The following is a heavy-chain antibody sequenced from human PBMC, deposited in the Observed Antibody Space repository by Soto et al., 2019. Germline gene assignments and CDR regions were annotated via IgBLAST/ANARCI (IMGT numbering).Heavy chain of an antibody. CDR3: ARGGHIAVVTDSFDS. V-gene: IGHV1-46*02. Sequence: ASVKVSCKSSGYPFNTYYLHWVRQAPGQGLEWMGMIHPSGGGSTYAQKFLGRVTMTMDSYTSTVFMELTSLRSADTAVYYCARGGHIAVVTDSFDSWGQGTLVTVSS. CDR1: GYPFNTYY. D-gene: IGHD2-21*02. J-gene: IGHJ4*02. CDR2: IHPSGGGS.